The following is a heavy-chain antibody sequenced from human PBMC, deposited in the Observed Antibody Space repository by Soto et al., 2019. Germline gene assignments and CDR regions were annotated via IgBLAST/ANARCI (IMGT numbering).Heavy chain of an antibody. V-gene: IGHV4-30-4*01. Sequence: QVQLQESGPGLVKPSQTLSLTCTVSGGSISSGDYYWSWIRQPPGKGLEWIGYIYYSGSTYYNPSLKSRVTISVDTSKNQFSLKLSSVTAADTAVYYCARDFEVTMVRGVNSDPNYGMDVWGQGTTVTVSS. D-gene: IGHD3-10*01. CDR1: GGSISSGDYY. CDR3: ARDFEVTMVRGVNSDPNYGMDV. J-gene: IGHJ6*02. CDR2: IYYSGST.